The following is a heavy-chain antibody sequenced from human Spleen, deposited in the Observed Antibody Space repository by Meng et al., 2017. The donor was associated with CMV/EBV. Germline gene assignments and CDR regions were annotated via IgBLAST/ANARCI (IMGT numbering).Heavy chain of an antibody. CDR2: INHSGST. J-gene: IGHJ4*02. CDR3: ARAYSSSSPPSY. CDR1: GGSFSGYY. Sequence: SETLSLTCAVYGGSFSGYYWSWIRQPPGKGLEWIGEINHSGSTNYNPSLKSRVTISVDTSKNQFSLKLSSATAADTAVYYCARAYSSSSPPSYWGQGTLVTVSS. D-gene: IGHD6-6*01. V-gene: IGHV4-34*01.